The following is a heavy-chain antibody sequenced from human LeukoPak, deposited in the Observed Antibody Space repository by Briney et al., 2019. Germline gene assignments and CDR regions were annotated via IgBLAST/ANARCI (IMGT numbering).Heavy chain of an antibody. CDR1: GGTFSSYA. J-gene: IGHJ6*03. D-gene: IGHD3-3*01. CDR3: ARESRSPKTVWSGYYGDYSYYMDV. CDR2: IIPIFGTA. Sequence: SVKVSCKASGGTFSSYAISWVRQAPGQGLEWMGGIIPIFGTANYAQEFQGRVTITTDESTSTAYMELSSLRSEDTAVYYCARESRSPKTVWSGYYGDYSYYMDVWGKGTTVTVSS. V-gene: IGHV1-69*05.